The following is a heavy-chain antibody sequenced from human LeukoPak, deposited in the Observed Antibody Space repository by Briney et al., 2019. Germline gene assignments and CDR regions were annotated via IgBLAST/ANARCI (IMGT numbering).Heavy chain of an antibody. CDR3: AGGVGASWNYYYYYMDV. J-gene: IGHJ6*03. D-gene: IGHD1-26*01. CDR2: ISAYNGNT. V-gene: IGHV1-18*01. CDR1: GYTFTSYG. Sequence: ASVKVSCKASGYTFTSYGISWVRQAPGQGLEWMGWISAYNGNTNYAQKLQGRVTMTTDTSTSTAYMELRSLRSDDTAVYCCAGGVGASWNYYYYYMDVWGKGTTVTVSS.